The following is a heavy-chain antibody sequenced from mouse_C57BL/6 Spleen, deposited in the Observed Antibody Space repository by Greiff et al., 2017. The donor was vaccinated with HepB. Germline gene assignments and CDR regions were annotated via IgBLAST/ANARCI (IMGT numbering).Heavy chain of an antibody. Sequence: QVQLKESGPGLVQPSQSLSITCTVSGFSLTSYGVHWVRQSPGKGLEWLGVIWSGGSTDYNAAFISRLSISKDNSKTKVFFKMNSLQADDTAIYYCARSRHYYGSGLFDYWGQGTTLTVSS. J-gene: IGHJ2*01. CDR3: ARSRHYYGSGLFDY. V-gene: IGHV2-2*01. CDR2: IWSGGST. D-gene: IGHD1-2*01. CDR1: GFSLTSYG.